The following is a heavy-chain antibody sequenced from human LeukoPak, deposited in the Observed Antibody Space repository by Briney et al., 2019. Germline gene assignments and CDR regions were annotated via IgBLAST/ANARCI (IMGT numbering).Heavy chain of an antibody. V-gene: IGHV4-39*01. J-gene: IGHJ3*01. CDR1: GDSISSTTYF. CDR3: ARLHQQQLSV. Sequence: PSETLSLTCTVSGDSISSTTYFWVWIRQPPGKGLKWIGSIYYSGTTYYNSSLKSRVTISVDTSKNQFSLRLSSVTAADTAVYYCARLHQQQLSVWGEGTMVTVSS. CDR2: IYYSGTT. D-gene: IGHD6-13*01.